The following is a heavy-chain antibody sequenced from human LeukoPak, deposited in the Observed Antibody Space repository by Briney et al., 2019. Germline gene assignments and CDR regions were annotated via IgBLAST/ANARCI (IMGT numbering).Heavy chain of an antibody. Sequence: GGSLRLSCAASGFTFSSYSMNWVRRAPGKGLEWVSSISSSSSYIYYADSVKGRFTISRDNSKNTLYLQMNSLRAEDTAVYYCAKGAVAGTIDYWGQGTLVTVSS. J-gene: IGHJ4*02. CDR1: GFTFSSYS. V-gene: IGHV3-21*01. CDR2: ISSSSSYI. D-gene: IGHD6-19*01. CDR3: AKGAVAGTIDY.